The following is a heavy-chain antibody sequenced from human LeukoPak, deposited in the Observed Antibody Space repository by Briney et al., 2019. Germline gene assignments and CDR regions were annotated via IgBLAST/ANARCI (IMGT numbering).Heavy chain of an antibody. Sequence: PSETLSLTCTVSGGSISSGGYYWSWIRQHPGKGLEWIGYIYYSGSTYYNPSLKSRVTISVDTSKNQFSLKLSSVTAADTAVYYCARGHFDITMVRADNWFDPWGQGTLVTVSS. D-gene: IGHD3-10*01. CDR1: GGSISSGGYY. CDR3: ARGHFDITMVRADNWFDP. J-gene: IGHJ5*02. CDR2: IYYSGST. V-gene: IGHV4-31*03.